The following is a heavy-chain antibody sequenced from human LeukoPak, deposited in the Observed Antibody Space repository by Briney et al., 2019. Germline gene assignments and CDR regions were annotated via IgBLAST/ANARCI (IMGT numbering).Heavy chain of an antibody. CDR2: VNSDGSST. D-gene: IGHD6-6*01. J-gene: IGHJ3*02. V-gene: IGHV3-74*01. CDR1: GFTFSSYW. CDR3: ASLFLCYGCSSSSHNFNI. Sequence: GGSLRLSCAASGFTFSSYWMHWVRQAPGKGLVWVSRVNSDGSSTTYADSVKGRFTISRDNAKKTLYLQMNSLRAEDTAVYYCASLFLCYGCSSSSHNFNIWGQGTMVTVSS.